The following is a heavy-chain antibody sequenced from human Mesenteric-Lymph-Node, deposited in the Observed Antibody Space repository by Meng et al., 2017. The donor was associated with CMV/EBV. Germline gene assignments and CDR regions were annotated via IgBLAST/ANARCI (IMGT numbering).Heavy chain of an antibody. V-gene: IGHV4-61*01. Sequence: SETLSLTCTVSGGSVSSGSYYWSWIRQPPGKGLEWIGYIYYSGSTNYNPSLKSRVTISVDTSKNQFSLKLSSVTAADTAVYYWARDPVLRFFSGGFDPWGQGTLVTVSS. J-gene: IGHJ5*02. CDR1: GGSVSSGSYY. CDR2: IYYSGST. D-gene: IGHD3-3*01. CDR3: ARDPVLRFFSGGFDP.